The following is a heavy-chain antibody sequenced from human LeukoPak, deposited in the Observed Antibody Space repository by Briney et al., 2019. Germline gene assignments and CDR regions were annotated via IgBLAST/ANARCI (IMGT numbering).Heavy chain of an antibody. J-gene: IGHJ6*02. CDR1: GFTFSNYA. V-gene: IGHV3-23*01. CDR3: AKDVRVGGGGMDV. CDR2: ISGSGVNT. Sequence: GGSLRLSCAASGFTFSNYAMNWVRQAPGKGLEWVSLISGSGVNTYYADSVKGRFTISRDNSKNTVSLQMNSLRGEDTAVYYCAKDVRVGGGGMDVWGQGTTVTVSS. D-gene: IGHD1-26*01.